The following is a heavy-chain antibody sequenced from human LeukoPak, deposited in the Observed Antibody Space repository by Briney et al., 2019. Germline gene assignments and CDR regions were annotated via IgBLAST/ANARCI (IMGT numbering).Heavy chain of an antibody. V-gene: IGHV4-34*01. CDR2: INHSGST. CDR1: GGSFSGYY. Sequence: SETLSLTCAVYGGSFSGYYWSWIRQPPGKGLEWIGEINHSGSTNYNPSPKSRVTISVDTSKNQFSLKLSSVTAADTAVYYCARARIGYCSSTSCPPLGYWGQGTLVTVSS. D-gene: IGHD2-2*01. J-gene: IGHJ4*02. CDR3: ARARIGYCSSTSCPPLGY.